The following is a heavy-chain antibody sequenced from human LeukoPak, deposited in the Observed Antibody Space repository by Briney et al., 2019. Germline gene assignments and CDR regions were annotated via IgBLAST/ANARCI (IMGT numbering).Heavy chain of an antibody. D-gene: IGHD3-10*01. J-gene: IGHJ6*02. CDR2: ISGSGGST. CDR1: GFTFSNFA. V-gene: IGHV3-23*01. Sequence: GGSLRLSCAASGFTFSNFAMSWVRQAPGKGLEWVSAISGSGGSTYYADSVKGRFTISRDNSKNTLYLQMNSLRAEDTAVYYCAKTELKELLWFGELFYGMDVWGQGTTVTVSS. CDR3: AKTELKELLWFGELFYGMDV.